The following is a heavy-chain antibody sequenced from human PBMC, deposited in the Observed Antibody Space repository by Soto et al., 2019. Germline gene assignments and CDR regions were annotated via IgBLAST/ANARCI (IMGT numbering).Heavy chain of an antibody. J-gene: IGHJ4*02. CDR1: GRSISSVNYY. D-gene: IGHD2-15*01. CDR3: ARYGSGECNRGSCYSPFDY. CDR2: IYHSGST. Sequence: PSETLSLTCTVSGRSISSVNYYWSWIRQPPGKGLEWIGYIYHSGSTYYNPSLRSRVTISVDTSKNQFSLKLSSVTAADTAVYYCARYGSGECNRGSCYSPFDYWGQGTLVTVSS. V-gene: IGHV4-30-4*01.